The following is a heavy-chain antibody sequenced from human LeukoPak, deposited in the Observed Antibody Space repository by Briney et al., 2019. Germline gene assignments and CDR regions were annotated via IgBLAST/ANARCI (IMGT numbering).Heavy chain of an antibody. CDR3: AREPKGLYYYDSSGYYPNHFDY. J-gene: IGHJ4*02. D-gene: IGHD3-22*01. V-gene: IGHV1-18*01. Sequence: ASVKVSCKASGYTFTSYGISWVRQAPGQGLEWMGWISAYNGNTNYAQKLQGRVTMTTDTSTSTAYMELSSLRSEDTAVYYCAREPKGLYYYDSSGYYPNHFDYWGQGTQVTVSS. CDR1: GYTFTSYG. CDR2: ISAYNGNT.